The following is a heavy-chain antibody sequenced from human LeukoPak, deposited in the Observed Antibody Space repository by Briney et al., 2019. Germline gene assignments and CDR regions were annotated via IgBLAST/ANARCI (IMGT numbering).Heavy chain of an antibody. V-gene: IGHV1-2*02. D-gene: IGHD3-22*01. CDR2: INPNSGGT. CDR3: ARAFRGYYYDSSGYPYFDY. Sequence: ASVKVSCKASGYTFTGYYMHWVRQAPGQGLEWMGWINPNSGGTNSAQKFQGRVTMTRDTSISTVYMELSRLRSDDTAVYYCARAFRGYYYDSSGYPYFDYWGQGTLVSVPS. J-gene: IGHJ4*02. CDR1: GYTFTGYY.